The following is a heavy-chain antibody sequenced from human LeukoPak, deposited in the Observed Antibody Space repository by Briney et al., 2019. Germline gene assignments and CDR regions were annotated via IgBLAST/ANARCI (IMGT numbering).Heavy chain of an antibody. V-gene: IGHV1-8*01. D-gene: IGHD6-6*01. J-gene: IGHJ6*03. Sequence: ASVKVSCKASGYTFTSYDINWVRQATGQGLEWMGWMNPNSGNTGYAQKFQGRVTMTRNTSISTAYMELSSLRSEDTAVYYCASSREYSSSSGVAGYYYMDVWGKGTTVTVSS. CDR2: MNPNSGNT. CDR1: GYTFTSYD. CDR3: ASSREYSSSSGVAGYYYMDV.